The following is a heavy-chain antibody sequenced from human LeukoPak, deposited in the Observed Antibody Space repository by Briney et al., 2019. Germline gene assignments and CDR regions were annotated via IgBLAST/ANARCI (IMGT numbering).Heavy chain of an antibody. V-gene: IGHV5-51*01. CDR3: ARTSGLVGARTGWDYFDY. CDR2: IYPDDSDA. CDR1: GNSFTSYW. D-gene: IGHD1-26*01. J-gene: IGHJ4*02. Sequence: PGESLKISCKGSGNSFTSYWIGWVRQMPGKGLEWMGIIYPDDSDARYSPSFKGQDTISADKSISTAYLQWSSLKASDTAMYYCARTSGLVGARTGWDYFDYWGQGTLVTVSS.